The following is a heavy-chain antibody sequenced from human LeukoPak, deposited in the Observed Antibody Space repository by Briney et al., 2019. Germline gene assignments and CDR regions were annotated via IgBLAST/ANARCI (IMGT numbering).Heavy chain of an antibody. Sequence: SETLSLTCAVYGGSFSGYYWSWIRQPPGKGLEWIGEINHSGSTNYNPSLKSRVIISVDTSKNQFSLKLSSVTAADTAVYYCASRQQLRGSGYSRWGQGTLVTVSS. D-gene: IGHD3-22*01. CDR3: ASRQQLRGSGYSR. V-gene: IGHV4-34*01. J-gene: IGHJ4*02. CDR1: GGSFSGYY. CDR2: INHSGST.